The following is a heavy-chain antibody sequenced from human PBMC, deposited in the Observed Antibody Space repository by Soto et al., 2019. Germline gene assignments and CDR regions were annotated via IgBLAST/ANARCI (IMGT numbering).Heavy chain of an antibody. Sequence: QVQLVESGGGVVQPGRSLRLSCAASGFTFSSYAMHWVRQAPGKGLEWVAGISFDGNNKYYADSVKGRFTIDRDNSKNTLYVQMNSLRAEDTAVYYCARADVYGGNFDYWGQGTLVTVSS. D-gene: IGHD4-17*01. J-gene: IGHJ4*02. V-gene: IGHV3-30-3*01. CDR2: ISFDGNNK. CDR3: ARADVYGGNFDY. CDR1: GFTFSSYA.